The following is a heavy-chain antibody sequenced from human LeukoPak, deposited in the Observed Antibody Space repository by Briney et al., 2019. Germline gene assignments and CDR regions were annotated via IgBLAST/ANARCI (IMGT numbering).Heavy chain of an antibody. V-gene: IGHV3-53*01. D-gene: IGHD1-26*01. J-gene: IGHJ3*01. CDR3: ARGVGQDAFDV. CDR1: GFSVKNNY. CDR2: IYSGGNT. Sequence: GGSLRLSCVVSGFSVKNNYMSWVRQAPGKGLEWVSVIYSGGNTYYADSVKGRFTVSKDNSKNTVYLQMTNLGVEDTAVYYCARGVGQDAFDVWGQGTMVTVSS.